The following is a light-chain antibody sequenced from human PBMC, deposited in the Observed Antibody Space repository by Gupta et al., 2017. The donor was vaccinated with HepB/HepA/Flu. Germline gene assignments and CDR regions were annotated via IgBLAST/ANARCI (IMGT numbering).Light chain of an antibody. CDR3: MQALQTPLT. V-gene: IGKV2-28*01. Sequence: DIGMSQSPFSLPVTPGEPASISCRSSQSLLHSNGYNYLDWYLQKPGQSPQLLIYLGSNRASGVPDRFSGSGSGTDFTLKISRVEAEDVGVYYCMQALQTPLTFGGGTKVEIK. J-gene: IGKJ4*01. CDR2: LGS. CDR1: QSLLHSNGYNY.